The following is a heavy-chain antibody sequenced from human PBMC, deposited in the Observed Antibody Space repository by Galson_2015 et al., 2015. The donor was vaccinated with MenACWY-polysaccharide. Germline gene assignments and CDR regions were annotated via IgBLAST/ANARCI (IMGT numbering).Heavy chain of an antibody. CDR1: GFSFSTYG. J-gene: IGHJ3*01. CDR3: AKSHVVVVTAIQDTNTFDL. V-gene: IGHV3-33*03. Sequence: SLRLSCAASGFSFSTYGMHWIRQTPGKGPEWIAVIWYDGNHKYYADSVKGRFSISRDNSKNTLYLQMDSLRAEGTAMYYCAKSHVVVVTAIQDTNTFDLWGRGTMVTVSS. CDR2: IWYDGNHK. D-gene: IGHD2-21*02.